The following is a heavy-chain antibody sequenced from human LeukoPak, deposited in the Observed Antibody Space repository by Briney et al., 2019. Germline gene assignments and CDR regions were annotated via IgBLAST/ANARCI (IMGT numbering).Heavy chain of an antibody. D-gene: IGHD6-19*01. CDR1: GFTFISYA. Sequence: GGSLRLSCAASGFTFISYAMSWVRQAPGKGLEWVSAISGSGGSTYYADSVKGRFTIPRDNSKNTLYLQMNSLRAEDTAVYYCAKDLAAGYSSGWYIRGRYCFDYWGQGTLVTVSS. J-gene: IGHJ4*02. CDR3: AKDLAAGYSSGWYIRGRYCFDY. CDR2: ISGSGGST. V-gene: IGHV3-23*01.